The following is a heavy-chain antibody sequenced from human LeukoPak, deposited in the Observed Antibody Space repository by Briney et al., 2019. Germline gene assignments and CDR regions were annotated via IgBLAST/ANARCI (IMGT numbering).Heavy chain of an antibody. Sequence: SETLSLTCAVSGYSISRDYYWAWIRQPPGKGLEWIGSIYRSGNTYYNPSLKSRVTISVDTSKNHFSLRLSSLTAADTAVYYCARHAPDCNNTNCYYYYYYMDVWRKGTTVTVSS. D-gene: IGHD2-2*01. CDR2: IYRSGNT. CDR3: ARHAPDCNNTNCYYYYYYMDV. V-gene: IGHV4-38-2*01. CDR1: GYSISRDYY. J-gene: IGHJ6*03.